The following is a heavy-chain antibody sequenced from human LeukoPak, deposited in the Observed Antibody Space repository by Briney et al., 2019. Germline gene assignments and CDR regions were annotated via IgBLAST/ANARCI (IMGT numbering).Heavy chain of an antibody. J-gene: IGHJ3*02. CDR3: ARPMTTVTTGAFDI. Sequence: SVKVSCKASGYTFTSYAISWVRQAPGQGLEWMGRFIPILGIANYAQKFQGRVTITADKSTSTAYMELSSLRSEDTAVYYCARPMTTVTTGAFDIWGQGTMVTVSS. CDR1: GYTFTSYA. CDR2: FIPILGIA. D-gene: IGHD4-17*01. V-gene: IGHV1-69*04.